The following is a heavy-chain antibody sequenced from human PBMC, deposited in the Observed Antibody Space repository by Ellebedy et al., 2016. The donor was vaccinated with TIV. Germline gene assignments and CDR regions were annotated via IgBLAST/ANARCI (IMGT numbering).Heavy chain of an antibody. CDR2: IKQDGSAK. V-gene: IGHV3-7*01. J-gene: IGHJ1*01. CDR1: GFTFSSYW. CDR3: ARDPYWDSSGYYYSYFQH. D-gene: IGHD3-22*01. Sequence: PGGSLRLSCAASGFTFSSYWMSWVRQTSGKGLEWVANIKQDGSAKYYVDSVKGRFTISKDNAKNSLHLQMNRLRAEDTAVYYCARDPYWDSSGYYYSYFQHWGQGTLVTVSS.